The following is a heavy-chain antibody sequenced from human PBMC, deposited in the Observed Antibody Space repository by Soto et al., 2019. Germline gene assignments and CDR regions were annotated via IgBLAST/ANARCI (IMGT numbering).Heavy chain of an antibody. CDR3: AYLPCSGGSCYWFSFSGMDG. D-gene: IGHD2-15*01. CDR2: IYWDDDK. Sequence: QITLKESGPTLVKPTQTLTLTCTFPGFSLSSSGVGVARIRQPPGKALEGLALIYWDDDKRYRPSLESRLTITKDTSKNQVVLTMTNMDSVDTATYYCAYLPCSGGSCYWFSFSGMDGWGQGPRSPSP. J-gene: IGHJ6*02. V-gene: IGHV2-5*02. CDR1: GFSLSSSGVG.